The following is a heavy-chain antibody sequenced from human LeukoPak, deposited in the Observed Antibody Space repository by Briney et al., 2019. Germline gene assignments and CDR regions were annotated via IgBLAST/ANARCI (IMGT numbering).Heavy chain of an antibody. D-gene: IGHD4-23*01. V-gene: IGHV3-74*01. CDR1: GFTFSSYW. CDR3: AGDSDYGGYSRFDY. CDR2: IKSDGSST. Sequence: PGGSLRLSCVASGFTFSSYWMHWVRQVPEKGLVWVSRIKSDGSSTSYADSVKGRFTISRDNVKNTLYLQMNSLRGEDTAVYYCAGDSDYGGYSRFDYWGQGTLVTVSS. J-gene: IGHJ4*02.